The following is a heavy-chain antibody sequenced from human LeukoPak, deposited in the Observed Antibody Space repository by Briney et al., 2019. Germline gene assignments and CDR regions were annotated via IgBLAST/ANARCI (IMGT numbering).Heavy chain of an antibody. J-gene: IGHJ5*02. D-gene: IGHD6-19*01. CDR1: GYSFTSYW. CDR3: ARQSGSGWYMNWFDP. Sequence: GESLKISCKGSGYSFTSYWIGWVRQMPGKGLEWMGIIYPGDSDTRYSPPFQGQVTISADKSISTAYLQWSSLKASDTAMYYCARQSGSGWYMNWFDPWGQGTLVTVSS. CDR2: IYPGDSDT. V-gene: IGHV5-51*01.